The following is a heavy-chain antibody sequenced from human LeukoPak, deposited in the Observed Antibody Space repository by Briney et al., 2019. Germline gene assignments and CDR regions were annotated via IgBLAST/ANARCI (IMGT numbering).Heavy chain of an antibody. Sequence: GASVKVSCKASGYTFTGYYMHWVRQAPGQGLEWTGWINPNSGGTNYAQKFQGRVTMTRDTSISTAYMELSRLRSDDTAVYYCARDITGTTTDDAFDIWGQGTMVTVSS. CDR3: ARDITGTTTDDAFDI. V-gene: IGHV1-2*02. CDR1: GYTFTGYY. J-gene: IGHJ3*02. CDR2: INPNSGGT. D-gene: IGHD1-7*01.